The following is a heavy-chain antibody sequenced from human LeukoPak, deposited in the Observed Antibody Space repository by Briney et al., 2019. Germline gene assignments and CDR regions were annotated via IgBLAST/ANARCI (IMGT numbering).Heavy chain of an antibody. V-gene: IGHV1-8*01. CDR2: MNPNSGNT. Sequence: ASVKVSCKASGYTLTSYDINWVRQATGQGLEWMGWMNPNSGNTGYAQKFQGRVTMTRNTSISTAYMELSSLRSEDTAVYYCARVGCSSTSCYPHSNWFDPWGQGTLVTVSS. D-gene: IGHD2-2*01. CDR1: GYTLTSYD. CDR3: ARVGCSSTSCYPHSNWFDP. J-gene: IGHJ5*02.